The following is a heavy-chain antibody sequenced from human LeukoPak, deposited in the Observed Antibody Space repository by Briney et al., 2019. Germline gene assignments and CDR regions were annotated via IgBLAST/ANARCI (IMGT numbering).Heavy chain of an antibody. D-gene: IGHD2-15*01. Sequence: RWASVKVSCKASGYTFTSFYMLWVRQAPGQGLEWMGIINPSGGSTSYAQKFQGRVTMTRDTSTSTVYMELSSLRSEDTAVYYCARASGQSCSGGCCYFDYWGQGTLVTVSS. CDR3: ARASGQSCSGGCCYFDY. CDR2: INPSGGST. CDR1: GYTFTSFY. J-gene: IGHJ4*02. V-gene: IGHV1-46*01.